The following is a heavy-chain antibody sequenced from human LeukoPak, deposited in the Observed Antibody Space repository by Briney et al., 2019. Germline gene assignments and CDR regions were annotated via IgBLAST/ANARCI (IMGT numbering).Heavy chain of an antibody. CDR1: GGTFSSYA. V-gene: IGHV1-69*13. CDR2: IIPIFGTA. Sequence: SVKVSCKAAGGTFSSYAISWVRQGPGQGLEWVGGIIPIFGTANYAQKFQGRVTITADESTSTAYMELSSLRSEDTAVYYCATGYSSSWFDAFDIWGQGTMVTVSS. D-gene: IGHD6-13*01. J-gene: IGHJ3*02. CDR3: ATGYSSSWFDAFDI.